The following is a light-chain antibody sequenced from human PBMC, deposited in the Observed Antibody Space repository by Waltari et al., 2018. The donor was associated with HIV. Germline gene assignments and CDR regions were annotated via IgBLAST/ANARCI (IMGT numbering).Light chain of an antibody. CDR3: GSYSDSSTIL. CDR2: DVT. CDR1: SSDLGSFDY. J-gene: IGLJ2*01. V-gene: IGLV2-14*03. Sequence: SALLQTASVSGSPGQSLPISCLGSSSDLGSFDYVSWYQQHPDKAPNLILYDVTYRPSVVSGRFAGSRSGSMSSLTISGLQPEDEADYFCGSYSDSSTILFGGGTRVTVL.